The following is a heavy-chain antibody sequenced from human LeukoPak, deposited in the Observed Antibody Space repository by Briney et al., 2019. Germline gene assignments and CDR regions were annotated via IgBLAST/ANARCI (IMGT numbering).Heavy chain of an antibody. D-gene: IGHD2-15*01. J-gene: IGHJ6*02. V-gene: IGHV3-53*04. CDR1: GFTVSSNY. Sequence: PGGSLRLSCAASGFTVSSNYMSWVRQAPGKGLEWVSVIYSGGSTYYADSVKGRFTISRHNSKNTLYLQMNSLRAEDTAVYYCARDSPSGGYYYGMDVWGQGTTVTVSS. CDR3: ARDSPSGGYYYGMDV. CDR2: IYSGGST.